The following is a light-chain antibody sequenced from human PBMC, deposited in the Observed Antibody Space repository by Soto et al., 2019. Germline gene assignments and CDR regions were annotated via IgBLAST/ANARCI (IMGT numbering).Light chain of an antibody. Sequence: QPVLTQSPSASASLGASVKLTCTLSSGHSSYPIAWHQQQPEKGPRYLMKLNSDGSHYKGDGIPDRFSGSSSGAERYLTISSLQSEDEADYYCQTWGTGTVVFGGGTKVTVL. CDR3: QTWGTGTVV. CDR1: SGHSSYP. J-gene: IGLJ2*01. V-gene: IGLV4-69*01. CDR2: LNSDGSH.